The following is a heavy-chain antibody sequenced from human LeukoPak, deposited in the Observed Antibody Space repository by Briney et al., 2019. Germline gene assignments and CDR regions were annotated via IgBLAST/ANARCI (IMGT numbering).Heavy chain of an antibody. CDR2: VWANGNTK. V-gene: IGHV3-33*01. J-gene: IGHJ4*02. D-gene: IGHD2-2*01. CDR1: GFTFSDYG. CDR3: TRDNANRAYDY. Sequence: AGGSLRLSCEVSGFTFSDYGMHWVRQAPGKGLEWVAVVWANGNTKYYADSVKGRFTISGDNSKNTLHLQIDSLRAEDTATYYCTRDNANRAYDYWGQGTLVTVSS.